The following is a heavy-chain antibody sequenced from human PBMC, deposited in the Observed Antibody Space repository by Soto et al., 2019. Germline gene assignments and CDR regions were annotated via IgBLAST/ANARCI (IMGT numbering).Heavy chain of an antibody. J-gene: IGHJ6*02. CDR1: GYSFTSYW. CDR3: ARGDYDILTGYYKNYYGLDV. CDR2: FYPGDSDT. V-gene: IGHV5-51*01. D-gene: IGHD3-9*01. Sequence: GESLKISCRGSGYSFTSYWIGWVRQKPGKGLEWMGIFYPGDSDTRYSPSFQGQVTISADKSISTAYLQWNSLKASDTAMFYCARGDYDILTGYYKNYYGLDVWGQGTTVTVSS.